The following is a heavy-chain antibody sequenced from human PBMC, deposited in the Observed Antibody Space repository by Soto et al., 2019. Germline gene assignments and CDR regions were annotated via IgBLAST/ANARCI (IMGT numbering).Heavy chain of an antibody. J-gene: IGHJ5*02. Sequence: SETLSLTCTVSGGSISSYYWSWIRQPAGKGLEWIGRIYTSGSTNYNPSLKSRVTMSVDTSKNQFSLKLSSVTAADTAVYYCARDGYYDSSGYYPNWFDLWGQGTLVTVSS. CDR1: GGSISSYY. D-gene: IGHD3-22*01. CDR3: ARDGYYDSSGYYPNWFDL. CDR2: IYTSGST. V-gene: IGHV4-4*07.